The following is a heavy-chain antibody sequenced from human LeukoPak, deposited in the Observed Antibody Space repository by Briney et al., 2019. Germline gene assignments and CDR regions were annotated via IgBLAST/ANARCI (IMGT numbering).Heavy chain of an antibody. D-gene: IGHD2-15*01. CDR2: ISSSGSYI. J-gene: IGHJ4*02. Sequence: GGSLRLSCAASGFTFSRYTVNWVRQAPGKGLEWVSSISSSGSYIYYADSVKGRFTISRDNAKNSLYPQINSLRVEDTALYHCIKDTTPGGLDYWGPGALVTVSS. V-gene: IGHV3-21*04. CDR1: GFTFSRYT. CDR3: IKDTTPGGLDY.